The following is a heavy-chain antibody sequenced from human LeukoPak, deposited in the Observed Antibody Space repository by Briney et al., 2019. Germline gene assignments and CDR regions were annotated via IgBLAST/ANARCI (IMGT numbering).Heavy chain of an antibody. Sequence: PGGSLRLSCAASGFIFSHYAMSWVRQAPGKGLGWVSAISKSGDDTYYADSVKGRFAISRDNSKNTLYLQMNSLRAEDTAVYYCCTSPSFGSSWYQFNYWGQGALVIVSS. V-gene: IGHV3-23*01. D-gene: IGHD6-13*01. CDR3: CTSPSFGSSWYQFNY. CDR2: ISKSGDDT. CDR1: GFIFSHYA. J-gene: IGHJ4*02.